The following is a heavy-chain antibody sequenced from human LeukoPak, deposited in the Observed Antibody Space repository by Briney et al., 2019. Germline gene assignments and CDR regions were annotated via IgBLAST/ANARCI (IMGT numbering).Heavy chain of an antibody. CDR3: ASWNGYYHNWFDP. D-gene: IGHD3-3*01. V-gene: IGHV3-48*01. Sequence: GGSLRLSCAASGFTFSSYSMNWVRQAPGKGLEWVSYISSSSSTIYYADSVKGRFTISRDNAKNSLYLQMNSLRAEDTAVYYCASWNGYYHNWFDPWGQGTLVTVSS. J-gene: IGHJ5*02. CDR1: GFTFSSYS. CDR2: ISSSSSTI.